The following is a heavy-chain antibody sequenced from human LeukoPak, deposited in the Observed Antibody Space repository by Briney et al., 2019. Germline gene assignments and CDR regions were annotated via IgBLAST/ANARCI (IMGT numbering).Heavy chain of an antibody. D-gene: IGHD3-10*01. J-gene: IGHJ4*02. CDR2: IYYNGST. CDR3: ARELTMVRGVTN. V-gene: IGHV4-61*03. Sequence: SETLSLTCTVSGASVSSSSYYWSWIRQPPGKGLEWIGYIYYNGSTNYNPSLKSRVTISADTSKRNFSLKVKSVTAADTVVYYCARELTMVRGVTNWGQGTLVTVSS. CDR1: GASVSSSSYY.